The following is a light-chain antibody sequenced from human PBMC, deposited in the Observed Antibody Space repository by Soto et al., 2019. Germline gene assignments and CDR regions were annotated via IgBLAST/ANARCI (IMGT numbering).Light chain of an antibody. CDR2: AAS. J-gene: IGKJ4*01. CDR1: QSVNKY. V-gene: IGKV1-39*01. Sequence: DIQMTQSPSSLSASVGDRVTISCRASQSVNKYLNWYQQKPGSVPKLLIYAASTLQGGVPSRFNGSGFGTDFTVTISSLQPEDFATYYCQQSYSTPLTFGGGTKVEIK. CDR3: QQSYSTPLT.